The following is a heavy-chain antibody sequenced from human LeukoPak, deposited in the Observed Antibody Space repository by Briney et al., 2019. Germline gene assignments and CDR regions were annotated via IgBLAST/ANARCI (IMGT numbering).Heavy chain of an antibody. V-gene: IGHV3-23*01. Sequence: GGSLRLSCAASGFTFSSYAMSWVRQAPGKGLEWVSAISGSGGSTYYADSVKGRFTISRDNSKNTLYLQMNSLRAEDTAVYYRAKDRGYGYNEYNFDYWGQGTLVTVSS. D-gene: IGHD5-24*01. CDR2: ISGSGGST. CDR3: AKDRGYGYNEYNFDY. J-gene: IGHJ4*02. CDR1: GFTFSSYA.